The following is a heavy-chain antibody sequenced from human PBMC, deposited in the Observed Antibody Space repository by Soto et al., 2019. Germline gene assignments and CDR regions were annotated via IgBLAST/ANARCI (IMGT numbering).Heavy chain of an antibody. D-gene: IGHD6-19*01. V-gene: IGHV5-51*01. Sequence: PGESLKISCKGSGYSFTSYWIGRVRQMPGKGLEWVGFIHPADSDTRYSPSFQGQVTISADKSISTAYLQWSSLKASDTAMYSCARLGSGWYYFDYWGQGTLVTVSS. CDR1: GYSFTSYW. CDR3: ARLGSGWYYFDY. J-gene: IGHJ4*02. CDR2: IHPADSDT.